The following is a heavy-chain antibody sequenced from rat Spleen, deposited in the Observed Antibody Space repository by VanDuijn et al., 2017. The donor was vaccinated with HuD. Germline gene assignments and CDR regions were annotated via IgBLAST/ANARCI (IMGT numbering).Heavy chain of an antibody. Sequence: EVQLVESDGGLVQPGRSLKLSCAASGFTFSDYYMAWVRQAPAKGLEWVASINYDGSNTYYRDSVKGRFTISRDNANITLFLQMDSLRSEDTATYYCARGHTLGLEYFDYWGQGVMVTVSS. CDR3: ARGHTLGLEYFDY. CDR2: INYDGSNT. D-gene: IGHD1-7*01. CDR1: GFTFSDYY. J-gene: IGHJ2*01. V-gene: IGHV5-29*01.